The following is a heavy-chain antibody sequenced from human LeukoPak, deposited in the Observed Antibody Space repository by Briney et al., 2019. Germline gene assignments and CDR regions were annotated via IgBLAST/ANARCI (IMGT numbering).Heavy chain of an antibody. CDR2: IKSKTDGGTT. V-gene: IGHV3-15*01. D-gene: IGHD1-7*01. CDR3: ARDEELELRMVY. Sequence: GGSLRLSCAASGFTFSNAWMSWVRQAPGKGLEWVGRIKSKTDGGTTDYAAPVKGRFTISRDDSKNTLYLQMNSLKTEDTAVYYCARDEELELRMVYWGQGTLVTVSS. J-gene: IGHJ4*02. CDR1: GFTFSNAW.